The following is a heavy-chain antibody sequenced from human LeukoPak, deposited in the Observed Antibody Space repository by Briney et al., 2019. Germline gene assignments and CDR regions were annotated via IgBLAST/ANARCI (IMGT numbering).Heavy chain of an antibody. V-gene: IGHV4-39*07. D-gene: IGHD6-19*01. J-gene: IGHJ4*02. CDR1: GGSISSSTYY. CDR2: VHYSGGS. Sequence: SETLSLTCTVSGGSISSSTYYWGWIRQTPGKGLEWIGSVHYSGGSYYSPSLKSRVTISLNTSKNQFSLKLSSVTAADTAVYYCARVTPAGAWLGYFDYWGQGTLVTVSS. CDR3: ARVTPAGAWLGYFDY.